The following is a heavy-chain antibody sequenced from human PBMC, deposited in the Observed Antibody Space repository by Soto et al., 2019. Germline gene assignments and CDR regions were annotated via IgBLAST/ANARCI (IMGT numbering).Heavy chain of an antibody. CDR2: IFANGHT. CDR1: GGSVSSAPYF. Sequence: PSDALSLTCTVSGGSVSSAPYFWNWVRQPPGKGLEWIGLIFANGHTDYNPSLKSRVTMSIDASNNKFSLRLTSTTAAHTDIYYCVACHAASGLNWLDPWGRGTLVTVAS. D-gene: IGHD6-13*01. J-gene: IGHJ5*02. CDR3: VACHAASGLNWLDP. V-gene: IGHV4-61*01.